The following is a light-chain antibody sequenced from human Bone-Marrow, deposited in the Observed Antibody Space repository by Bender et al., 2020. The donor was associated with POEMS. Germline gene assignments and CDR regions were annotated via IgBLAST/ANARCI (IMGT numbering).Light chain of an antibody. CDR2: EVS. V-gene: IGLV2-8*01. CDR3: SSYADSDNVI. CDR1: GSDIGYYDY. J-gene: IGLJ2*01. Sequence: QSALTQPASVSASPGQSISISCTGTGSDIGYYDYVSWYQHYPDKAPKLIIQEVSDRPSGVPLRFSGSKSGNTASLTVSGLQSEDEAYYYCSSYADSDNVIFGGGTKLTVL.